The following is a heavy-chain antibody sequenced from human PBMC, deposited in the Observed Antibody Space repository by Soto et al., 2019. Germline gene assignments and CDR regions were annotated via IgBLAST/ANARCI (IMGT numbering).Heavy chain of an antibody. J-gene: IGHJ4*02. CDR3: ARGPGTTLDY. CDR1: GFSISSHW. D-gene: IGHD1-7*01. CDR2: IKSDGSST. Sequence: GSLRLSCAVSGFSISSHWMHWVRQAPGKGLVWVSRIKSDGSSTTYADSVKGRFTISRDNAKNTLYLQMNSLRAEDTAVYFCARGPGTTLDYWGQGTLVTVSS. V-gene: IGHV3-74*01.